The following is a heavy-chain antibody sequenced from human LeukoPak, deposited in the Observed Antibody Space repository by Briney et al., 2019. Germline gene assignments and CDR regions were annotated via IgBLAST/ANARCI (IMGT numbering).Heavy chain of an antibody. Sequence: ASVKVSCKASGYTFTSYGISWVRQAPGQGLEGMGWISAYNGNTNYAQKLQGRVTMTTDTSTSTAYMELSSLRSEDTAVYYCATVGLGVWFGELSNKAPFDYWGQGTLVTVSS. CDR3: ATVGLGVWFGELSNKAPFDY. CDR1: GYTFTSYG. CDR2: ISAYNGNT. V-gene: IGHV1-18*01. J-gene: IGHJ4*02. D-gene: IGHD3-10*01.